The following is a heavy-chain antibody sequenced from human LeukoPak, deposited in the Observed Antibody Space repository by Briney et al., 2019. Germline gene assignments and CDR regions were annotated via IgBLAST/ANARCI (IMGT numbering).Heavy chain of an antibody. J-gene: IGHJ4*02. CDR3: ARDKIVGPTTLDY. V-gene: IGHV3-7*01. CDR1: GFTFSGYW. Sequence: GGSLRLSCAASGFTFSGYWMSWVRQIPEKGLEWVANIKQDGSEIYYVNSVKGRFTISRDNAKNSLYLQMNSLRADDTAVYYCARDKIVGPTTLDYWGQGTLVTVSS. CDR2: IKQDGSEI. D-gene: IGHD1-26*01.